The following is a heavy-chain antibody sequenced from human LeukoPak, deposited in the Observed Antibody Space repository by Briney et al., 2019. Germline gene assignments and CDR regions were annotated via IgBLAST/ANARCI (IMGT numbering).Heavy chain of an antibody. J-gene: IGHJ3*02. CDR2: IDYDGSST. CDR3: ARDDPRPGDAFDM. CDR1: GFSLSGYW. Sequence: GGSDTLFCVPSGFSLSGYWMHWVRHAPGKGLVWVSRIDYDGSSTIYADSVKGQFTISRDNAKNTLYLQMSSLTAEDTALYYCARDDPRPGDAFDMWGQRTGVSVSS. V-gene: IGHV3-74*01.